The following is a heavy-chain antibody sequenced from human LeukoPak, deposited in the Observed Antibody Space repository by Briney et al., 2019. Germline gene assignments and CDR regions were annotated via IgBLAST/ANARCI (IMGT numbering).Heavy chain of an antibody. CDR2: IIPIFGTA. CDR3: ARAPFVTAGSDY. Sequence: SVKVSCKASGGTFSSYAISWVRQAPGQGLEWMGGIIPIFGTAQYTQKFKDRVTITADESTSTAYMELNSLRSEDAAIYYCARAPFVTAGSDYWGQGTLVTVSS. J-gene: IGHJ4*02. D-gene: IGHD6-13*01. V-gene: IGHV1-69*13. CDR1: GGTFSSYA.